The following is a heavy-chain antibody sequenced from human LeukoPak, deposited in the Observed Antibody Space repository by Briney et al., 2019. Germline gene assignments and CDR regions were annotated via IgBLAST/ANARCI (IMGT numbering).Heavy chain of an antibody. CDR1: GYTFPDYY. V-gene: IGHV1-2*02. CDR3: ARKGRIYGDYDY. D-gene: IGHD4-17*01. J-gene: IGHJ4*02. Sequence: ASVKVSCKASGYTFPDYYIHWVRQAPGQRLEWIGFINPNSGGTHYAQNFQGRVTVTRDTSISTVYLEMIRLRSDDTAVYYCARKGRIYGDYDYWGRGTLVTVSS. CDR2: INPNSGGT.